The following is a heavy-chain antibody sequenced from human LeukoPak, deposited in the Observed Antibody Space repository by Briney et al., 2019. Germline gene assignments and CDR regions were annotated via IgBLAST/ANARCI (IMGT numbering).Heavy chain of an antibody. CDR2: IIPILATA. Sequence: LRASVKVSCKASGGTFSTYAINWVRQAPGQGLEWMGGIIPILATANYAQKFQGRVTITADESTSTAYMELSSLRSEDTAVYYCARDLSTVTTSVGVDIWGQGTMVTVSS. D-gene: IGHD4-17*01. CDR3: ARDLSTVTTSVGVDI. CDR1: GGTFSTYA. J-gene: IGHJ3*02. V-gene: IGHV1-69*13.